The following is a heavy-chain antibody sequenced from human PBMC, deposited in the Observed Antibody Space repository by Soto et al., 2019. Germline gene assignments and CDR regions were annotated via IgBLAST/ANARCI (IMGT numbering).Heavy chain of an antibody. J-gene: IGHJ4*02. CDR2: THYSGDT. CDR3: ARGDSQVSSVFDY. Sequence: KPSETLSLTGTVSGGPFPNGGYYWSASRQEPGKGLEWIGYTHYSGDTSYNPSLRSRVTISTATSKTQLSLRLRSVTSADTAVYYCARGDSQVSSVFDYRGQGMLVTVSS. V-gene: IGHV4-31*03. CDR1: GGPFPNGGYY. D-gene: IGHD3-16*01.